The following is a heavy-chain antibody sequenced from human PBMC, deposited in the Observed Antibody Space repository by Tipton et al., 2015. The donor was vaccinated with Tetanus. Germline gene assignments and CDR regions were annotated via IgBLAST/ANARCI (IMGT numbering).Heavy chain of an antibody. CDR2: TYYRSKWYN. D-gene: IGHD6-13*01. Sequence: GLVKPSQTLSLTCAISGDSVSSNSAAWNWIRQSPSRGLEWLGRTYYRSKWYNDYAVSVQSRITINPDTSKNQFSLQLNSVTPEDTAVYYCARDRHSLVRVGGYACDIWGQGTMVTVSS. CDR1: GDSVSSNSAA. V-gene: IGHV6-1*01. CDR3: ARDRHSLVRVGGYACDI. J-gene: IGHJ3*02.